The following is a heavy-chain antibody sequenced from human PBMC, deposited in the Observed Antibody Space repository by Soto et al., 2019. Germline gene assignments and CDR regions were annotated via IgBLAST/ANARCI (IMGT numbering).Heavy chain of an antibody. D-gene: IGHD6-6*01. CDR2: TSANGNEK. V-gene: IGHV3-7*01. J-gene: IGHJ4*02. CDR3: ATTPRLLES. CDR1: GFTFSDAW. Sequence: EVQLVESGGGLVQPGGSLRLSCAASGFTFSDAWMNWVRQAPGKGLEWVAYTSANGNEKKHVASVEGRFTISRDNGKNSLFLQMNSLRAEDTAVYYCATTPRLLESWGRGTLVTVSS.